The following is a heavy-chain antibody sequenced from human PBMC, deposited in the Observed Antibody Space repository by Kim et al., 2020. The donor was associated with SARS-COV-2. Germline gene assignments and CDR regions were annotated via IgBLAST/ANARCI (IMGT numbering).Heavy chain of an antibody. Sequence: ASVKVSCKGSGYSFPTYGISWVRQAPGKGLEWMGWISAYTGDKNSAQKFQDRVTLTTDTSKRTAYMEMTSLTPDDTAVYYCARDLGAFYSGSDYCGQGTLVIVSS. CDR2: ISAYTGDK. V-gene: IGHV1-18*01. CDR1: GYSFPTYG. D-gene: IGHD1-26*01. J-gene: IGHJ4*02. CDR3: ARDLGAFYSGSDY.